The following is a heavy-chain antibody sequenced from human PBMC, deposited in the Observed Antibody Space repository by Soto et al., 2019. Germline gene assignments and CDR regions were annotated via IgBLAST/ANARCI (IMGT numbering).Heavy chain of an antibody. Sequence: EVQLLESGGGLVQPGGSLRLSCAASGFTFSSYAMNWVRQAPGKGLEWVSVISGSAGSTYYADSVKGRFTISRDNSKNTLYLQMNGLRAEDTAVYYCAKRTTGWYCALWGRGTLVTVAS. CDR3: AKRTTGWYCAL. CDR1: GFTFSSYA. J-gene: IGHJ2*01. CDR2: ISGSAGST. V-gene: IGHV3-23*01.